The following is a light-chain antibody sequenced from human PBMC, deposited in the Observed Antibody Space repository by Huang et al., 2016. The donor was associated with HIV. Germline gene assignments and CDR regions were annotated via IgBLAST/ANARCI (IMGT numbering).Light chain of an antibody. CDR2: GAS. V-gene: IGKV3-15*01. CDR3: QQYNNWLMYT. J-gene: IGKJ2*01. Sequence: EIVMTQSPATLSVSTGETATLSCRASHMISTNLAWYHQKPGQAPRLLIYGASTRATGVPARFSGSGSGTEFTLTISSLQSEDFAVYYCQQYNNWLMYTFGQGTKLEIK. CDR1: HMISTN.